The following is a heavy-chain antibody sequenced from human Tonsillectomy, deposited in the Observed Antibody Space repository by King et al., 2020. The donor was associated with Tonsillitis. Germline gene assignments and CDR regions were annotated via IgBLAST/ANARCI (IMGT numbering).Heavy chain of an antibody. CDR3: ARGTYYYYGMDV. CDR1: GGSISSGGYY. V-gene: IGHV4-31*03. CDR2: IYYSGST. Sequence: QLQESGPGLVKPSQTLSLTCTVSGGSISSGGYYWSWIRQHPEKGLEWIGYIYYSGSTHYNPSLKSRVTISIDTSKNQFSLKLSSVTAADTAVYYCARGTYYYYGMDVWGKGTTVTVSS. J-gene: IGHJ6*04.